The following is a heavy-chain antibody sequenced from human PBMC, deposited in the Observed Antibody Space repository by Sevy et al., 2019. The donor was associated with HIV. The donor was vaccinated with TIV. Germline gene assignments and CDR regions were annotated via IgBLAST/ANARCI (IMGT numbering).Heavy chain of an antibody. CDR1: GGTFSSYA. V-gene: IGHV1-69*13. D-gene: IGHD3-16*02. CDR3: ASSRPSGGVIVISFDY. J-gene: IGHJ4*02. CDR2: IIPIFGKA. Sequence: ASVKVSCKASGGTFSSYAISWVRQAPGKGLDGMGGIIPIFGKANDAPKFQGRVTITADESTSTAYMELSSLRSEDTAVYYCASSRPSGGVIVISFDYWGQGTLVTVSS.